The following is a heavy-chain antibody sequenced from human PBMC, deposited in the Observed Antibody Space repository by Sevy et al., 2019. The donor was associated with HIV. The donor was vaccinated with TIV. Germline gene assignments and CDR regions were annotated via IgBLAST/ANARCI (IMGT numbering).Heavy chain of an antibody. CDR1: GGSISNTDYN. D-gene: IGHD1-1*01. CDR3: AIVTGPFGWLDP. J-gene: IGHJ5*02. Sequence: SETLSLTCTVSGGSISNTDYNWSWIRQSPGKGLDWLGYIYYSGNTYYSPSLRSPISISIDTSKNQFSLTLMSVTAADTAVYFCAIVTGPFGWLDPWGQGALVTVSS. V-gene: IGHV4-30-4*01. CDR2: IYYSGNT.